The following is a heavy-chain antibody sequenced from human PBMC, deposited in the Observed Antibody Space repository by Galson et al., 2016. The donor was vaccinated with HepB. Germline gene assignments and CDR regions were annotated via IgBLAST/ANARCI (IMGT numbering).Heavy chain of an antibody. CDR2: IGGGGSTNT. CDR3: AIGGKIQSWTIDY. CDR1: GFTFSTYA. V-gene: IGHV3-23*01. D-gene: IGHD5-18*01. Sequence: SLRLSCAASGFTFSTYAMNWVRQAPGKGLEWVSTIGGGGSTNTYYADSVKGRVTISRDNSKDTLYLRMSSLGAEDTAVYYCAIGGKIQSWTIDYWSQGIVVTVSS. J-gene: IGHJ4*02.